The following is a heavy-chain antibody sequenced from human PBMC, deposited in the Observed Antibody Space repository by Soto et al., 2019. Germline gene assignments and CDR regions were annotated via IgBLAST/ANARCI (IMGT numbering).Heavy chain of an antibody. CDR2: IGGAGNDI. CDR3: AKDFEDEMATSTIGWGQKYYYGMDV. CDR1: GVACSNFH. Sequence: GGSLRLSCAAAGVACSNFHMNWVRQAPGKGLQWVATIGGAGNDIHYADSVEGRFTVSRDNSKNTLYLQMNSLRAEDTAVYYCAKDFEDEMATSTIGWGQKYYYGMDVWGQGTTVTVSS. V-gene: IGHV3-23*01. J-gene: IGHJ6*02. D-gene: IGHD5-12*01.